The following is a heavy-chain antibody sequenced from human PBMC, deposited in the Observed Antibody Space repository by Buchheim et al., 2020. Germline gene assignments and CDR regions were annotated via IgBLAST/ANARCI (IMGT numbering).Heavy chain of an antibody. CDR3: ASGWGAVAVGRGFDY. CDR2: ISSSSSYI. V-gene: IGHV3-21*01. D-gene: IGHD6-19*01. CDR1: GFTFSSYS. J-gene: IGHJ4*02. Sequence: EVQLVESGGGLVKPGGSLRLSCAASGFTFSSYSMNWVRQAPGKGLEWVSSISSSSSYIYYADSVKGRFTISRNNAKNSLYLQMNSLRAEDTAVYYCASGWGAVAVGRGFDYWGQGTL.